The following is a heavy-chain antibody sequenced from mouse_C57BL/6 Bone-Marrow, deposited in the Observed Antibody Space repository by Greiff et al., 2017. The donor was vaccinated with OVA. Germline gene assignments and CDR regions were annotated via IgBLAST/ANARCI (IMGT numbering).Heavy chain of an antibody. CDR1: GFNIKDDY. CDR3: TLPDYYGSSYFDY. J-gene: IGHJ2*01. CDR2: IAPENGDT. D-gene: IGHD1-1*01. Sequence: EVQLQQSGAELVRPGASVKLSCTASGFNIKDDYMHWVKQRPEQGLDWIGWIAPENGDTEYASKFQGKATITEDTSSNTAYLQLSSLTSEDTAVYYCTLPDYYGSSYFDYWGQGTTLTVSS. V-gene: IGHV14-4*01.